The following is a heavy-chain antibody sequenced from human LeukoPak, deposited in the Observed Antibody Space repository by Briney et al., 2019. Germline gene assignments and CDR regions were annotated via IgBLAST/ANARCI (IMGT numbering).Heavy chain of an antibody. CDR1: GFTFSSYE. J-gene: IGHJ4*02. CDR3: ARGDLYGSGRAEYYFDY. D-gene: IGHD3-10*01. Sequence: PGGSLRLSCAASGFTFSSYEMNWVRQAPGEGLEWVSYISRSGTTIYYADSVKGRFTISRDNAKNSLYLQLNSLRAEDTAVYYCARGDLYGSGRAEYYFDYWGQGTLVTVSS. V-gene: IGHV3-48*03. CDR2: ISRSGTTI.